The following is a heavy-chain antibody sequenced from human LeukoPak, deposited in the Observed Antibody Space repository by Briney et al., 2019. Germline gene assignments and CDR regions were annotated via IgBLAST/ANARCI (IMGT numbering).Heavy chain of an antibody. CDR3: ARCSYGTTWFGGLDV. D-gene: IGHD3-10*01. V-gene: IGHV3-23*01. Sequence: GSLRLSCAASGFIFSSYVMGWVRQAPGKGLEWGSSIRGGGSDTHYAGTVRGRFTISRDNSKNTLYLQMNSLRAEDTAVYYCARCSYGTTWFGGLDVWGQGTTVTVSS. CDR2: IRGGGSDT. CDR1: GFIFSSYV. J-gene: IGHJ6*02.